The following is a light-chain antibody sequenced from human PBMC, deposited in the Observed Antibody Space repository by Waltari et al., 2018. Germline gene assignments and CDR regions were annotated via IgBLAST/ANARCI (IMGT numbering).Light chain of an antibody. CDR3: QHYLRLPVT. CDR2: GAS. V-gene: IGKV3-20*01. Sequence: EIVLTQSPCTLSLSRGERATVSCRASQSVSRALAWYQQKPGQAPRLLIYGASTRATGIPDRFSGSGSGTDFSLTISRLEPDDFAVYYCQHYLRLPVTFGQGTTVEI. CDR1: QSVSRA. J-gene: IGKJ1*01.